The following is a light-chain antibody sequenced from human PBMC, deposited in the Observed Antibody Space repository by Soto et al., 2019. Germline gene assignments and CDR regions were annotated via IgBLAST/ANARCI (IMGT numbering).Light chain of an antibody. V-gene: IGLV1-44*01. CDR1: ISNIGSNT. CDR2: SNN. Sequence: QSVLTQPPSASGTPGLRVTSSCSGSISNIGSNTVNWYQQLPGTAPKLLIYSNNQRPSGVPDRFSGSKSGTSASLAISGLQSEDEADYYCAAWDDSLNGRVFGTGTKFTVL. J-gene: IGLJ1*01. CDR3: AAWDDSLNGRV.